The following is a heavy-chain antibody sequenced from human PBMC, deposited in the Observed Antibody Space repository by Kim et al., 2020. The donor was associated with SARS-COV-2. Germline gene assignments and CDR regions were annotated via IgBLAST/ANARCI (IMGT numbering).Heavy chain of an antibody. CDR3: ARETGAYYFGIDV. CDR1: GFTFSSYG. V-gene: IGHV3-33*05. Sequence: GGSLRLSCAASGFTFSSYGMHWVRQAPGKGLEWVAVISYDGSNKYSADSVKGRFTISRDNSKNTLYLQMNSLRAEDTAVYYCARETGAYYFGIDVWGQGT. D-gene: IGHD3-10*01. CDR2: ISYDGSNK. J-gene: IGHJ6*02.